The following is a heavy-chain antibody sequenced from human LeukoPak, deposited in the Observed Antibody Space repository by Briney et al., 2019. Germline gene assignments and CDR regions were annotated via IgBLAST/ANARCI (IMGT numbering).Heavy chain of an antibody. CDR1: GYTFTSCG. V-gene: IGHV1-18*01. Sequence: ASVKVSCKASGYTFTSCGISWVRQAPGQGLEWMGWISAYNGNTNYAQKLQGRVTMTTDTSTSTAYMELRSLRSDDTAVYYCARGNSGSYAAHFDYWGQGTLVTVSS. J-gene: IGHJ4*02. D-gene: IGHD1-26*01. CDR2: ISAYNGNT. CDR3: ARGNSGSYAAHFDY.